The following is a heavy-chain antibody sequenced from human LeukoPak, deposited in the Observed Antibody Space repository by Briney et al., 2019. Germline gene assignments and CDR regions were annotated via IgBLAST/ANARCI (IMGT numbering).Heavy chain of an antibody. CDR3: ARTIAAAGSDWFDP. CDR2: IYYSGST. J-gene: IGHJ5*02. Sequence: SETLSLTCTVSGGSISSGGYYWTWIRQHPGKGLEWIGYIYYSGSTYYNPSLKSRLTMSVDTSKNQFSLKLSSVTAADTGVYYCARTIAAAGSDWFDPWGQGTLVTVSS. V-gene: IGHV4-31*03. D-gene: IGHD6-13*01. CDR1: GGSISSGGYY.